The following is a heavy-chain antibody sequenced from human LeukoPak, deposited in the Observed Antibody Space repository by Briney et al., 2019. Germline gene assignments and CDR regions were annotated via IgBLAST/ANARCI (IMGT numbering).Heavy chain of an antibody. CDR3: ARSIAIFGVVISYYYGIDV. J-gene: IGHJ6*02. Sequence: SALASTNASGDASTGYYKCSVSHDPRQRVLWLVGINTHSGGTNYTQTLKGRVTMSRNTSISPASMELSTLRSEDTAVYYCARSIAIFGVVISYYYGIDVWGQGTTVTVSS. V-gene: IGHV1-2*02. D-gene: IGHD3-3*01. CDR1: GDASTGYY. CDR2: INTHSGGT.